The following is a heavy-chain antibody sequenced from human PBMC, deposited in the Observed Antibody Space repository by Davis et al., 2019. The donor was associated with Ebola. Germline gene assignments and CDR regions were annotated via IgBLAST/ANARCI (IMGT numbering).Heavy chain of an antibody. CDR2: ISAYNGNT. V-gene: IGHV1-18*04. CDR1: GYTFTSYG. D-gene: IGHD3-10*01. Sequence: ASVKVSCKASGYTFTSYGISWVRQAPGQGLEWMGWISAYNGNTNYAQKLQGRVTMTTDTSTSTAYMELRSLRSDDTAVYYCARDLLWFGELPQSYFDYWGQGPWSPSPQ. CDR3: ARDLLWFGELPQSYFDY. J-gene: IGHJ4*02.